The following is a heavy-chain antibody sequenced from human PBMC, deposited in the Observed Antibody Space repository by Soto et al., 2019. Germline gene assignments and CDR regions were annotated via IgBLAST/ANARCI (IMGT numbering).Heavy chain of an antibody. J-gene: IGHJ4*02. CDR1: GYTFTSYG. Sequence: GASVKVSCKASGYTFTSYGISWVRQAPGQGLEWMGWISAYNGNTNYAQKLQGRVTMTTDTSTSTAYMELRSLRSDDTAVYYCARDMVIGNYYDSSATDYWGQGTLVTVYS. V-gene: IGHV1-18*01. CDR2: ISAYNGNT. D-gene: IGHD3-22*01. CDR3: ARDMVIGNYYDSSATDY.